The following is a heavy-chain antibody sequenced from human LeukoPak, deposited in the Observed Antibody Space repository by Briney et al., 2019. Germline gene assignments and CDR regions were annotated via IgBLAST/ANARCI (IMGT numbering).Heavy chain of an antibody. V-gene: IGHV1-2*02. CDR3: ARGSCSGGSCYSRWFDP. D-gene: IGHD2-15*01. Sequence: GASVKVSCKASGYTFTGYYMHWVRQAPGQGLEWMGWINPNSGGTNYAQKFQGRATMTRDTSVSTAYMELSRLRSDDTAVYYCARGSCSGGSCYSRWFDPWGQGTLVTVSS. CDR2: INPNSGGT. J-gene: IGHJ5*02. CDR1: GYTFTGYY.